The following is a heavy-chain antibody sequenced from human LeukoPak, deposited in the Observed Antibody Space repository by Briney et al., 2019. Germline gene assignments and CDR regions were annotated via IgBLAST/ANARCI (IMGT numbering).Heavy chain of an antibody. CDR1: GGSISSYY. D-gene: IGHD3-16*02. CDR3: ASSPFTFGGVIVWTFDY. V-gene: IGHV4-4*07. Sequence: SETLSLTCTVSGGSISSYYWSWIRQPAGKGLEWIGRIYTSGSTNYNPSPKSRVTMSVDTSKNQFSLKLSSVTAADTAVYYCASSPFTFGGVIVWTFDYWGQGTLVTVSS. CDR2: IYTSGST. J-gene: IGHJ4*02.